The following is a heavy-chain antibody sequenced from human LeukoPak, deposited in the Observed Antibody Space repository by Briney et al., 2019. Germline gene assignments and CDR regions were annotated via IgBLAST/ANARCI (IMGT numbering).Heavy chain of an antibody. CDR2: IFRSGST. J-gene: IGHJ4*02. CDR1: GGSISTYY. Sequence: SETLSLTCTVSGGSISTYYWSWIRQPPGKGLEWIGYIFRSGSTNYNPSLKSRVTISVDTSKNQFSLKVSSVTAADTAVYYCARSAGSGSYYPFDYWGQGTLVTVSS. V-gene: IGHV4-59*08. D-gene: IGHD3-10*01. CDR3: ARSAGSGSYYPFDY.